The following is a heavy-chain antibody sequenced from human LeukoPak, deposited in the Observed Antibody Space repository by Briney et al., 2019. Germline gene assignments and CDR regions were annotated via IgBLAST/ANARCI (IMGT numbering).Heavy chain of an antibody. CDR2: IRYDGSNK. Sequence: GGSLRLSCAASGFTFSSYGVHWVRQAPGKGLEWVAFIRYDGSNKYYADSVKGRFTISRDNSKNTLYLQMNSLRAEDTAVYYCAKEFKDIVVVVAASPPYGMDVWGQGTTVTVSS. CDR3: AKEFKDIVVVVAASPPYGMDV. J-gene: IGHJ6*02. CDR1: GFTFSSYG. D-gene: IGHD2-15*01. V-gene: IGHV3-30*02.